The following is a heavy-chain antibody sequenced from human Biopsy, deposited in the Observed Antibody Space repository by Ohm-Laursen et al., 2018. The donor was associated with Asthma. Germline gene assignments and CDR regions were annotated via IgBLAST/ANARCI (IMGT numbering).Heavy chain of an antibody. Sequence: SLRLSCAASGFSSSNFGMHWVRQAPGKGLEWVAVISFDGSNEDYADSVKGRFTISRDNSKNTLFLEMNSLRPEDTAVYYCAKELFPGWELRRGPDSWGQGTLVTVSS. J-gene: IGHJ4*02. D-gene: IGHD1-26*01. CDR3: AKELFPGWELRRGPDS. CDR2: ISFDGSNE. V-gene: IGHV3-30*18. CDR1: GFSSSNFG.